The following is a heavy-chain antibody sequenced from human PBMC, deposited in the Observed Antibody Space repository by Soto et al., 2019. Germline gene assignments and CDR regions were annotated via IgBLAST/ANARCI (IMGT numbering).Heavy chain of an antibody. Sequence: EVQLVESGGGLVQPGGSLKLSCAASGFTFSGSAMHWVRQASGKELEWVGRIRSKANSYATADAASVKGRFTISRDDSKNTAYLQMNSLKTEDTAVYYCTMTTVTTWGYWGQGTLVTVSS. CDR1: GFTFSGSA. CDR2: IRSKANSYAT. D-gene: IGHD4-17*01. J-gene: IGHJ4*02. V-gene: IGHV3-73*01. CDR3: TMTTVTTWGY.